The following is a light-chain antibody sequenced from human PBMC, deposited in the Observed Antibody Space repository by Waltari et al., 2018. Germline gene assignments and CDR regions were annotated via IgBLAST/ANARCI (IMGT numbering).Light chain of an antibody. V-gene: IGKV3-20*01. Sequence: EIVLTQSPGTLSLSPGERATLSCRASQSVSSSDLAWYPQKPGQAPRLRIYGASSSATGIPDRFSVSGSGTDFSLTISRLEPEDFAVYYCQQYGSSPRTFGQGTKVEIK. CDR3: QQYGSSPRT. CDR2: GAS. CDR1: QSVSSSD. J-gene: IGKJ1*01.